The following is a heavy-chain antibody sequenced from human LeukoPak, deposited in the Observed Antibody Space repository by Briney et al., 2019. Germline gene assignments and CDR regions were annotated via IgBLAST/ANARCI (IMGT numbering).Heavy chain of an antibody. V-gene: IGHV3-21*01. CDR3: ARAGDVDTAMVFQYFDY. J-gene: IGHJ4*02. CDR1: VFTFSSYS. Sequence: GGSLTLSCAAPVFTFSSYSMNWLRQARSKGLEWVSSISSSNRYIYYADSVKGRFTISRDNAKNSLYLQMNSLRAEDTAVYYCARAGDVDTAMVFQYFDYWGQGTLVTVSS. CDR2: ISSSNRYI. D-gene: IGHD5-18*01.